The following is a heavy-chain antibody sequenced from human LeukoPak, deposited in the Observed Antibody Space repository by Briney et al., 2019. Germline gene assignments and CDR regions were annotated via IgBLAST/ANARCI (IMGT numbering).Heavy chain of an antibody. J-gene: IGHJ4*02. CDR1: GGSISGSY. Sequence: PSETLSLTCSVSGGSISGSYWTWIRQPPGKGLEWIGYIYYSGSTNYNPSLKSRVTISVDTSKSQFSLNLTSLTAADTAAYYCARGRGVVTALDYWGQGTPVSVSS. CDR2: IYYSGST. V-gene: IGHV4-59*01. D-gene: IGHD2-21*02. CDR3: ARGRGVVTALDY.